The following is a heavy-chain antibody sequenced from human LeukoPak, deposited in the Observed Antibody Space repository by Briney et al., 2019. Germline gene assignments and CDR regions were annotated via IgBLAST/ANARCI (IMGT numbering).Heavy chain of an antibody. CDR2: ISYDGNNK. Sequence: GGSLRLSCAASGFSFSSYGMHWVRQAPGKGLEWVAFISYDGNNKYHADSVKGRFTISRDTSKNMLYLQMNSLRAEDTAVYYCATRGSYFGDFWGQGTLITVSS. CDR3: ATRGSYFGDF. V-gene: IGHV3-30*03. D-gene: IGHD1-26*01. J-gene: IGHJ4*02. CDR1: GFSFSSYG.